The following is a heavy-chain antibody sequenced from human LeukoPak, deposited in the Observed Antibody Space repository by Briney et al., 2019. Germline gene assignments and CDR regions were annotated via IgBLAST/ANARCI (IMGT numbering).Heavy chain of an antibody. CDR1: GYTFTDYY. Sequence: ASVKVSCKASGYTFTDYYIHWVRQAPGQGLEWMAWINPNSGGTYYAQNFHDRITLTRDTSISTAYMELSRLRSDDTAIYYCARAGPRLRYFDWLPWTLGYWGQGTLVTVSS. J-gene: IGHJ4*02. CDR2: INPNSGGT. CDR3: ARAGPRLRYFDWLPWTLGY. V-gene: IGHV1-2*02. D-gene: IGHD3-9*01.